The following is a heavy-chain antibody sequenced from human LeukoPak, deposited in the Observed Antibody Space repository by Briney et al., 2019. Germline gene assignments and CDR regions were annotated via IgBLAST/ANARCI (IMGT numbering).Heavy chain of an antibody. CDR1: GGSFSGYY. CDR3: ARGSSGWSHYYYYYYMDV. CDR2: INHSGST. J-gene: IGHJ6*03. V-gene: IGHV4-34*01. Sequence: SETLSLTCAVYGGSFSGYYWSWIRQPPGKGLEWIGEINHSGSTNYNPSLKSRVTISVDMSKNQFSLKLSSVTAADTAVYYCARGSSGWSHYYYYYYMDVWGKGTTVTVSS. D-gene: IGHD6-19*01.